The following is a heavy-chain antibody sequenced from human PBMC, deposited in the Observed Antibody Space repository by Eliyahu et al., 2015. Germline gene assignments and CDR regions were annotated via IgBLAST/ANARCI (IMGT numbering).Heavy chain of an antibody. CDR2: IXHDGSEK. J-gene: IGHJ4*02. D-gene: IGHD4-17*01. Sequence: QVQLEESGGAVVQPGRXLSXSCAASGFTFSSYGIHLVPQAPGKGVEGVAVIXHDGSEKYYADSVKGRFTISRDNSKNTLYLQMDSLKTEDTAVYFCAKDWLVTTFMDYWGQGTLVTVSS. V-gene: IGHV3-30*18. CDR1: GFTFSSYG. CDR3: AKDWLVTTFMDY.